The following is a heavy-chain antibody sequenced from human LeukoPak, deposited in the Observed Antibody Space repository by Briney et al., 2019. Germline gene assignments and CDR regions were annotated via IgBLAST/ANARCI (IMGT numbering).Heavy chain of an antibody. J-gene: IGHJ5*02. V-gene: IGHV3-30*02. Sequence: GGSLRLSCAASGFTFSSYGMHWVRQAPGKGLEWVAFIRYGGSNKYYADSVKGRFTISRDNSKNTLYLQMNSLRAEDTAVYYCAKETVLRFLEWLSEYNWFDPWGQGTLVTVSS. CDR2: IRYGGSNK. CDR3: AKETVLRFLEWLSEYNWFDP. CDR1: GFTFSSYG. D-gene: IGHD3-3*01.